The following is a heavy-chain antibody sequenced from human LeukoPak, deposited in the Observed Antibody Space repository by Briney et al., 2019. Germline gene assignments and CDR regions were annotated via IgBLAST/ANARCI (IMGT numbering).Heavy chain of an antibody. D-gene: IGHD2-15*01. CDR2: IYTNGRT. J-gene: IGHJ3*02. CDR1: GGSISSYY. Sequence: TSETLSLTCTVSGGSISSYYWSWIRQPAGKGLEWIGRIYTNGRTNYNPSLKSRVTMSVDTSKNQFSLKLSSVTAADTAVHYCARTYCSGGSCYYMDSGGDAFDIWGQGTMVTVSS. V-gene: IGHV4-4*07. CDR3: ARTYCSGGSCYYMDSGGDAFDI.